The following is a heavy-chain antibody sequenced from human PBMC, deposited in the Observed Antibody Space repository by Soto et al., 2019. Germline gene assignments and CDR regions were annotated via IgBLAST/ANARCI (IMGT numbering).Heavy chain of an antibody. CDR1: GFTFSSYS. J-gene: IGHJ6*02. CDR3: ARLGGYCRGGSCPYGMDV. V-gene: IGHV3-21*01. D-gene: IGHD2-15*01. CDR2: ISSSSSYI. Sequence: GGSLRLSCAASGFTFSSYSMNWVRQAPGKGLEWVSSISSSSSYIYYADSVKGRFTISRDNAKNSLYLQMNSLRAEDTAVYYCARLGGYCRGGSCPYGMDVWGQGTTVTVSS.